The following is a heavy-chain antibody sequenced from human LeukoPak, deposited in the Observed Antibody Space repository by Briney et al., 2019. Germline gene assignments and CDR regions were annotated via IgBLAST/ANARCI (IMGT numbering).Heavy chain of an antibody. J-gene: IGHJ5*02. CDR3: AKALCSGGSCYGVGWFDP. CDR2: ISTNVGAT. Sequence: GGSLRLSCAASGFTFSSYAMSWVRQAPGKGLEWVSAISTNVGATYYADSVKGRFAISRDNSKNTLYLQMNSLRAEDTAVYYCAKALCSGGSCYGVGWFDPWGQGTLVTVSS. CDR1: GFTFSSYA. V-gene: IGHV3-23*01. D-gene: IGHD2-15*01.